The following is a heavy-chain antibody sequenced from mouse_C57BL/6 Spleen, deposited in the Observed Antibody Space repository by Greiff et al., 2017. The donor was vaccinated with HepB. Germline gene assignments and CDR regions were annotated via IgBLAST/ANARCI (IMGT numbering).Heavy chain of an antibody. V-gene: IGHV1-64*01. J-gene: IGHJ2*01. CDR2: IHPNSGST. Sequence: QVQLQQPGAELVKPGASVKLSCKASGYTFTSYWMHWVKQRPGQGLEWIGMIHPNSGSTNYNEKFKSKATLTVDKSSSTAYMQLSSLTSEDSAVYYWSNDYDGGVYYFDYWGQGTTLTVSS. D-gene: IGHD2-4*01. CDR1: GYTFTSYW. CDR3: SNDYDGGVYYFDY.